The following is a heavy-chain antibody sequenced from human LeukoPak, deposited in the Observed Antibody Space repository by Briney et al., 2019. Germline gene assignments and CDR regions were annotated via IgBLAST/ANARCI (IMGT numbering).Heavy chain of an antibody. J-gene: IGHJ4*02. CDR1: GHTFTCYY. Sequence: ASVKVSCKASGHTFTCYYMHWVRQAPGQGLEWMGWINPNSGDTNYAQKFQGRVTMTRDTSISTAYMELSRLRSDDTAVYYCARAHRGYDYWGQGTLVIVSS. D-gene: IGHD6-25*01. CDR3: ARAHRGYDY. CDR2: INPNSGDT. V-gene: IGHV1-2*02.